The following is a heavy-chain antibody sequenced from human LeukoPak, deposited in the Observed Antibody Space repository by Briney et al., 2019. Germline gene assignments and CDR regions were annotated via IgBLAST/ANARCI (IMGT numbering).Heavy chain of an antibody. CDR2: INWNGGST. CDR3: ARSILWVEGVNLYYYYMDV. V-gene: IGHV3-20*04. CDR1: GFTFDDYG. Sequence: GGSLRLSCAASGFTFDDYGMSWVRHAPGKGLEWVSGINWNGGSTGYADSVKGRFTISRDNAKNSLYLQMNSLRAEDTALYYCARSILWVEGVNLYYYYMDVWGKGTTVTVSS. D-gene: IGHD2-21*01. J-gene: IGHJ6*03.